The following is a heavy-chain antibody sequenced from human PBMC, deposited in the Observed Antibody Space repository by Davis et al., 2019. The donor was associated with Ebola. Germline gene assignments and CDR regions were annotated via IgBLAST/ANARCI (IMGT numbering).Heavy chain of an antibody. V-gene: IGHV3-30*03. Sequence: GESLKISCAASGFTFSSYGMHWVRQAPGKGLEWVAVISYDGSNKYYADSVKGRFTISRDNSKNTLYLQMNSLRAEDTAVYYCARDEGYCTNGVCWHVHYGMDVWGKGTTVTVSS. CDR2: ISYDGSNK. CDR1: GFTFSSYG. J-gene: IGHJ6*04. D-gene: IGHD2-8*01. CDR3: ARDEGYCTNGVCWHVHYGMDV.